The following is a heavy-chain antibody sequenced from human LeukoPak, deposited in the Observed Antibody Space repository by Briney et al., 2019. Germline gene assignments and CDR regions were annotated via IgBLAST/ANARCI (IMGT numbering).Heavy chain of an antibody. CDR2: INPNSGGT. J-gene: IGHJ4*02. CDR3: ARDFSPVSSSGWYLDDAMDY. V-gene: IGHV1-2*02. Sequence: GASVKVSCKASGYTFTGYYMHWVRQAPGQGLEWMGWINPNSGGTNYAQKFQGRVTMTRDTSISTAYMELSRLRSDDTAVYYCARDFSPVSSSGWYLDDAMDYWGQGTLVTVSS. CDR1: GYTFTGYY. D-gene: IGHD6-19*01.